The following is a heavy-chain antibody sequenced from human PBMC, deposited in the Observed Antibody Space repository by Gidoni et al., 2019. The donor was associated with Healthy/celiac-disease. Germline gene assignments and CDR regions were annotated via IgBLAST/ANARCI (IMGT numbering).Heavy chain of an antibody. J-gene: IGHJ4*02. CDR2: IRSKANSYAT. V-gene: IGHV3-73*02. CDR1: GFTFSRFA. CDR3: TRGRCSGGSCYSSLDY. D-gene: IGHD2-15*01. Sequence: EVQPVESGGGLVQPGGSLKLPRAAAGFTFSRFAMPWVRQASGKGLEWVGRIRSKANSYATAYAASVKGRFTISRDDSKNTAYLQMNSLKTEDTAVYYCTRGRCSGGSCYSSLDYWGQGTLVTVSS.